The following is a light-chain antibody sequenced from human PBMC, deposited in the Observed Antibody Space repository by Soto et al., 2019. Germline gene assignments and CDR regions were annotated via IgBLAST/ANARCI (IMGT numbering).Light chain of an antibody. J-gene: IGLJ2*01. V-gene: IGLV2-8*01. CDR1: TSDVGGYDL. CDR3: SSYAGSNNSVV. CDR2: EVS. Sequence: QSVLTQPASVSGSPGQSITISCTGSTSDVGGYDLVSWYQQRPGKAPKFLIYEVSKRPSGVPDRFSGSKSGNTASLTVSGLQAEDEADYYCSSYAGSNNSVVFGGGTKLTVL.